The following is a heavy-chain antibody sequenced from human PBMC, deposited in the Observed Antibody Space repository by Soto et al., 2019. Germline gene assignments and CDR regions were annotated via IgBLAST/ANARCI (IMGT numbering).Heavy chain of an antibody. CDR2: IIPIFGTA. CDR3: ARDGRGARPT. J-gene: IGHJ5*02. Sequence: PVKFSCNASGGTFRSHSISWVRQAPGQGLERMGGIIPIFGTANYAQKFQGRATITADESTSTAYMELSSLRSDDTAVYYGARDGRGARPTWGQGNRVTVSS. V-gene: IGHV1-69*13. D-gene: IGHD1-26*01. CDR1: GGTFRSHS.